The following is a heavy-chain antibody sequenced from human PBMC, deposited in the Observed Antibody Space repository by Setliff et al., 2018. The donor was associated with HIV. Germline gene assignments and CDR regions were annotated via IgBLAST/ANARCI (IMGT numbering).Heavy chain of an antibody. D-gene: IGHD6-13*01. CDR3: ARDGGYSRSPHYYYYYGLDV. Sequence: GGSLRLSCAASGFTVSSNYISWVRQAPGKGLEWVSVIYSGGSTYYADSVKGRFTISRDNSKNTLYLQMNSLRAEDTAVYFCARDGGYSRSPHYYYYYGLDVWGHGTTVTVSS. V-gene: IGHV3-66*01. J-gene: IGHJ6*02. CDR1: GFTVSSNY. CDR2: IYSGGST.